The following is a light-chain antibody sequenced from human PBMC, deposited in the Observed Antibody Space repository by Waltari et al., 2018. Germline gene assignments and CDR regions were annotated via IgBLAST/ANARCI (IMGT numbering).Light chain of an antibody. J-gene: IGKJ5*01. V-gene: IGKV4-1*01. CDR2: WSS. CDR1: HSVLYSTNNKNY. CDR3: EQYYSTGN. Sequence: DIVMTQSPDSLAVSLGERATINCKSSHSVLYSTNNKNYLARYQQKPGQPSKLLIYWSSTRASAVLDRFSGGGAGTDFTLTISSLQAEDVAVNYCEQYYSTGNFGQGTRLEIK.